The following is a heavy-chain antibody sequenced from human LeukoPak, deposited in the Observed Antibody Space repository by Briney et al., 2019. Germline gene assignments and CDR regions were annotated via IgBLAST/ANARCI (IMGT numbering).Heavy chain of an antibody. Sequence: ASVKVSCKASGYTFTSYAMHWVRQAPGQRLEWMGWINAGNGNTKYSQKFQGRVTIARDTSASTAYMELSSLRSEDTAMYYCARGRGSSTSCYAVYWGRGTLVTASS. D-gene: IGHD2-2*01. CDR3: ARGRGSSTSCYAVY. CDR2: INAGNGNT. J-gene: IGHJ4*02. CDR1: GYTFTSYA. V-gene: IGHV1-3*01.